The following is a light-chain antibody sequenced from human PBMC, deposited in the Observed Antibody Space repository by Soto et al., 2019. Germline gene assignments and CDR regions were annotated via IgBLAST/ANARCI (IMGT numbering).Light chain of an antibody. CDR3: QNYNTPPLT. J-gene: IGKJ1*01. Sequence: DIQMTQSPSSLSASVGDRVTITCRASRGISNYLAWYQQKPGKVPKVLIYAASTLPSGVPSRFSGSGSGTDFTLTISSLQPVDGATYYCQNYNTPPLTFGRGTKVEIK. CDR1: RGISNY. V-gene: IGKV1-27*01. CDR2: AAS.